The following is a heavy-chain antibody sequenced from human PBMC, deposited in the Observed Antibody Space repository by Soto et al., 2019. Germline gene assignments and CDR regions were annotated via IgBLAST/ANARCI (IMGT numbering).Heavy chain of an antibody. CDR1: GFTFSDYY. D-gene: IGHD6-13*01. V-gene: IGHV3-11*01. CDR2: ISSSGSTI. CDR3: ARRLRQQLDSYYYYYGMDV. Sequence: QVQLVESGGGLVKPGGSLRLSCAASGFTFSDYYMSWIRQAPGKGLEWVSYISSSGSTIYYADSVKGRFTISRDNAKNSLYLQMNSLRAEYTAVYYCARRLRQQLDSYYYYYGMDVWGQGTTVTVSS. J-gene: IGHJ6*02.